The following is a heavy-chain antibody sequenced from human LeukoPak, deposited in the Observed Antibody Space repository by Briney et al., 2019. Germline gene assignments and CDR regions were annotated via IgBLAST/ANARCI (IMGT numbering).Heavy chain of an antibody. Sequence: GASVKVSCKASGGTFSSYAISWVRQAPGQGLEWMGRIIPIFGTANYAQKFQGRVTITTDESTSTAYMELSSLRSEDTAVYYCARGRYPTYYYDSSGYYGRYFDYWGQGTLVTVSS. CDR3: ARGRYPTYYYDSSGYYGRYFDY. D-gene: IGHD3-22*01. CDR2: IIPIFGTA. CDR1: GGTFSSYA. V-gene: IGHV1-69*05. J-gene: IGHJ4*02.